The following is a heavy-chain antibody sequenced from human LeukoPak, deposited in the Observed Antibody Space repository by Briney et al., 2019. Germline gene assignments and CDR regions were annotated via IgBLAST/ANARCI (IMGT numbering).Heavy chain of an antibody. V-gene: IGHV4-34*01. Sequence: NPSETLSLTCAVYGGSFSGYYWSWIRQPPGKGLEWIGEINHSGSTNYNPSLKSRVTISVDTSKNQFSLKLSSVTAADTAVYYCANLIAAAGPFDYWGQGTLVTVSS. D-gene: IGHD6-13*01. CDR2: INHSGST. CDR3: ANLIAAAGPFDY. CDR1: GGSFSGYY. J-gene: IGHJ4*02.